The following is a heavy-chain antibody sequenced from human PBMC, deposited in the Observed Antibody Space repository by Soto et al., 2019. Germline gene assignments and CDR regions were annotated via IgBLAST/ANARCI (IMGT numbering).Heavy chain of an antibody. V-gene: IGHV4-31*01. CDR1: GGSISSGGYY. J-gene: IGHJ6*02. CDR2: IYYSGST. CDR3: ARTLLGYCISTSCQAFAYYSYGRDV. D-gene: IGHD2-2*01. Sequence: QVQLQESGPGLVKPSQTLSLTCTVSGGSISSGGYYWSWIRQHPGKGLEWIGYIYYSGSTYYNPSLKVQVTISVDPSKNRSPLKLSSGTAADTAVYSCARTLLGYCISTSCQAFAYYSYGRDVWAKGPRSPSP.